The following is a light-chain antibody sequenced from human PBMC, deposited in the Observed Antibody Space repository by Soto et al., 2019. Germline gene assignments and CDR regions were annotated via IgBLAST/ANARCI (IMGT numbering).Light chain of an antibody. CDR1: SSDIGAYNY. CDR2: EVS. V-gene: IGLV2-14*01. Sequence: QSALTQPASVSGSPGQSITISCTGTSSDIGAYNYVSWYQQHPGKAPKLMIYEVSNRPSGVSNRFSGSKSGNTASLTISGLQADDEADYYCSSYTTSTSLVFRGGTKLTVL. CDR3: SSYTTSTSLV. J-gene: IGLJ2*01.